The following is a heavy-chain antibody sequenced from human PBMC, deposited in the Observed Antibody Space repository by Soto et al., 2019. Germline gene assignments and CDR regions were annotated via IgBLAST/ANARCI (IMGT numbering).Heavy chain of an antibody. CDR1: GGSVSSGSYY. CDR2: IYYSGST. J-gene: IGHJ4*02. CDR3: ARAGLGDGSDY. V-gene: IGHV4-61*01. Sequence: QVQLQESGPGLVKPSETLSFTCTVSGGSVSSGSYYWSWIRQPPGKGLEWIGYIYYSGSTKYNPSLKSRVTISVDTSKNQFSLKLSSVTAADTAVYYCARAGLGDGSDYWGQGTLVTVSS. D-gene: IGHD1-26*01.